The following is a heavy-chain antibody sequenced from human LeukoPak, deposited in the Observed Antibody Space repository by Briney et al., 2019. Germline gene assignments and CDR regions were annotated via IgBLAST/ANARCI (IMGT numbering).Heavy chain of an antibody. J-gene: IGHJ3*02. V-gene: IGHV3-33*06. CDR2: IWYDGTNT. Sequence: GGSLRLSCAASGCTFSSYGMHWVRQAPGKGLEWVAVIWYDGTNTYYADSVKGRFTISRDNSKNTLYLQMNSLRAEETAVYYCAKDFWSGGSCYPDAFDIWGQGTMVTVSS. D-gene: IGHD2-15*01. CDR3: AKDFWSGGSCYPDAFDI. CDR1: GCTFSSYG.